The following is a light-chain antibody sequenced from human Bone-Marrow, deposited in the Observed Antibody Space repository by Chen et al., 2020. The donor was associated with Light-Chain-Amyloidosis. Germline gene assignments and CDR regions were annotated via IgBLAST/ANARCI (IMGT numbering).Light chain of an antibody. CDR3: QSADSSGTYEVI. CDR2: RDT. Sequence: SYELTQPPSVSVSPGQTARITCSGDDLPTKYAYWYQQKPGKAPVLVIHRDTERPSGISERFSVSSSGTTATLTISGVQAEDEADYHGQSADSSGTYEVIFGGGTKLTVL. CDR1: DLPTKY. J-gene: IGLJ2*01. V-gene: IGLV3-25*03.